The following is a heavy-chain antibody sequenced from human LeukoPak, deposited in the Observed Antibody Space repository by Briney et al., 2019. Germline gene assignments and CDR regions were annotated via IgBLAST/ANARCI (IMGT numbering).Heavy chain of an antibody. J-gene: IGHJ4*02. CDR2: IHYSGST. Sequence: SETLSLTCTVSGDSISTYYWSWIRQPPGKGLEWIGYIHYSGSTNYNPSLKSRVTISVDTSKNQFSLKLRSVTAADTAVYYFAGAEMPTRSRFDQWGQGTLVTVTS. CDR1: GDSISTYY. V-gene: IGHV4-59*08. CDR3: AGAEMPTRSRFDQ. D-gene: IGHD1-1*01.